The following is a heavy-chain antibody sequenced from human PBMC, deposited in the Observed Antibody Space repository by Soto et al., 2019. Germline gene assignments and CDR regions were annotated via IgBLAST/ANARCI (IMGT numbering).Heavy chain of an antibody. Sequence: EVQLLESGGGLIQPGGSLRLSCAASGFTFSTYGMSWVRQAPGKGLEWVSGISGSGGSTSYADSVKGRFTISRDNSKNTLYVQMNSLRAEDTAVYYCAKCMGSTSCSNFDYWGQGTLVIVSS. CDR2: ISGSGGST. V-gene: IGHV3-23*01. CDR3: AKCMGSTSCSNFDY. CDR1: GFTFSTYG. D-gene: IGHD2-2*01. J-gene: IGHJ4*02.